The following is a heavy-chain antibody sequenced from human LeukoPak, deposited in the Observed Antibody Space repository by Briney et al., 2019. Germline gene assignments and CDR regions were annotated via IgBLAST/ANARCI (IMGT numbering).Heavy chain of an antibody. J-gene: IGHJ2*01. CDR1: GYIFTDYY. D-gene: IGHD1-14*01. CDR3: ARHPGKATNDWYFDL. V-gene: IGHV1-2*02. CDR2: INPNTGGT. Sequence: GASVKVSCKASGYIFTDYYLHWVRQAPGQGLEWMGWINPNTGGTKYAQKLQGRVTMTTDTSTSTAYMELRSLRSDDTAVYYCARHPGKATNDWYFDLWGRGTLVTVSS.